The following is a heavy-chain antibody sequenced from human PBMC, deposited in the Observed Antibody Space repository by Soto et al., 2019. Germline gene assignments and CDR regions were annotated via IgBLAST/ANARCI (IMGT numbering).Heavy chain of an antibody. V-gene: IGHV3-23*01. CDR2: VSGTSDAA. CDR1: GFPSSTSA. CDR3: GKYSGSYPVYNGMNV. J-gene: IGHJ6*04. D-gene: IGHD1-26*01. Sequence: EVQLLESGGGLVQPGGSLRLSCAASGFPSSTSAMNWVRQAPGKWLEWVSTVSGTSDAAYYADSVKGRVTSSTDNSKNSLYLQMNSLRAEDTAVYYCGKYSGSYPVYNGMNVWGKGTTVSVSS.